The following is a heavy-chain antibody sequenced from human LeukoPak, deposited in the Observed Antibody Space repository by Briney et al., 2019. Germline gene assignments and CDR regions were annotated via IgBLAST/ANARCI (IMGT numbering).Heavy chain of an antibody. D-gene: IGHD4-17*01. V-gene: IGHV5-10-1*01. CDR1: GYSFTNYW. J-gene: IGHJ4*02. CDR2: IDPRDSYT. Sequence: GESLKIPCKASGYSFTNYWISWVRQMPGKGLEWMGRIDPRDSYTKYSPSFEGHVTISVDKSIPSAFLQWNSLKASDSAMYYCATGASKVTTDFANYWGQGTQVAVSS. CDR3: ATGASKVTTDFANY.